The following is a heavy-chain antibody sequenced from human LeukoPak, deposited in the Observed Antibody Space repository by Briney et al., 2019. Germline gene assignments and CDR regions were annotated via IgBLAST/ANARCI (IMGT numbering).Heavy chain of an antibody. J-gene: IGHJ6*03. Sequence: GGSLRLSCAASGFTFSSYAMSWVRQAPGKGLEWVSAISGSGGSTYYADSVKGRFTISRDNSKNTLYLQMNSLRAEDTAVYYCAKTVYSSGYYYYCYMDVWGKGTTVTVSS. V-gene: IGHV3-23*01. CDR2: ISGSGGST. CDR3: AKTVYSSGYYYYCYMDV. D-gene: IGHD3-22*01. CDR1: GFTFSSYA.